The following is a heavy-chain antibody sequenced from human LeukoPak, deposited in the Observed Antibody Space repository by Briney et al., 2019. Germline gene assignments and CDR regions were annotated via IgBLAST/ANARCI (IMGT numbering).Heavy chain of an antibody. J-gene: IGHJ4*02. V-gene: IGHV1-2*06. CDR3: ARDESSSFDY. D-gene: IGHD6-6*01. Sequence: ASVKVSCKASGYTFTSNYIHWVRQAPGQGLEWMGRINPNSGGTNYAQKFQDRVTMTRDTSISTAYMELSRLRSDDTAVYYCARDESSSFDYWGQGTLVTVSS. CDR2: INPNSGGT. CDR1: GYTFTSNY.